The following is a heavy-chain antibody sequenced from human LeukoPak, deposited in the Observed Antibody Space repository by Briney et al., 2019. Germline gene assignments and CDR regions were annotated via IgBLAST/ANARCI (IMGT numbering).Heavy chain of an antibody. D-gene: IGHD2-15*01. CDR3: VRDRGYHCTGGTCYSKIWFDP. V-gene: IGHV4-59*01. CDR2: IYYSGGT. Sequence: SETLSLTCTVSGDSISSYYWSWIRQPPGKGLEWIGFIYYSGGTTYNPSLKSRVSISIETSKNQFSLRLSSVTAADTAVYYCVRDRGYHCTGGTCYSKIWFDPWGQGILVTVSS. CDR1: GDSISSYY. J-gene: IGHJ5*02.